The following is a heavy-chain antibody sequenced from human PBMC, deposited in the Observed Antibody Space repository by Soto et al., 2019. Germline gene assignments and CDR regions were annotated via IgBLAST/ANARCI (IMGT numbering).Heavy chain of an antibody. Sequence: SETLSLTCAVSGVSISNYYWSWIRQPAGKGLEWIGRIFRSGSTNYNPSLKSRVTMSVDTSKNEFSLKLTSVTAADTAVYFCARETVDAFDIWGQGTMVTVSS. V-gene: IGHV4-4*07. CDR3: ARETVDAFDI. D-gene: IGHD4-4*01. J-gene: IGHJ3*02. CDR1: GVSISNYY. CDR2: IFRSGST.